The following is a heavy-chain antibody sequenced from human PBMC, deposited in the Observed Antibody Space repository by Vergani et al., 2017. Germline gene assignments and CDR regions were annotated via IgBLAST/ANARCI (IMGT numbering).Heavy chain of an antibody. Sequence: QVQLVESGGGVVQPGRSLRLSCAASGFTFSSYGMHWVRQAPGKGLEWVAVIWYDGSNKYYADSVKGRFTISRDNSKNTLYLQMNSLRAEDTAVYYCARDVPYYDILTGYSPSYYFDYWGQGTLVTVSS. CDR2: IWYDGSNK. CDR3: ARDVPYYDILTGYSPSYYFDY. D-gene: IGHD3-9*01. J-gene: IGHJ4*02. V-gene: IGHV3-33*01. CDR1: GFTFSSYG.